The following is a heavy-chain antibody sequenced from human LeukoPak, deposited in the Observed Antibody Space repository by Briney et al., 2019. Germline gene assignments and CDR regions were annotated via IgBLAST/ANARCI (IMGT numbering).Heavy chain of an antibody. Sequence: PGRSLRLSCAASGFAFSAYGMHWVRQAPGKGLEWVAVISSYDGRNKYYADSVKGRFTISRDNSKNMLYMQMNSLRAEDTAVYYCAKDLPGYYGSGSYYRVLDYWGQGTLVTVSS. V-gene: IGHV3-30*18. CDR2: ISSYDGRNK. CDR3: AKDLPGYYGSGSYYRVLDY. CDR1: GFAFSAYG. D-gene: IGHD3-10*01. J-gene: IGHJ4*02.